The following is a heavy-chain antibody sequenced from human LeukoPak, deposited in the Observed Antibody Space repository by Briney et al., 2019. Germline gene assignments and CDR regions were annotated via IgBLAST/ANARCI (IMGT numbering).Heavy chain of an antibody. J-gene: IGHJ3*02. CDR1: GFTFNRHA. D-gene: IGHD2/OR15-2a*01. Sequence: GGSLRLSCAASGFTFNRHAMYWVRQTPGRGLKWVSFIRYDGDVKYYADSVRGRFTISRDNAKNTLYLQLNSLRREDTAVYYCAKDFISYAVDIWGQGTLVTVSS. CDR3: AKDFISYAVDI. CDR2: IRYDGDVK. V-gene: IGHV3-30*02.